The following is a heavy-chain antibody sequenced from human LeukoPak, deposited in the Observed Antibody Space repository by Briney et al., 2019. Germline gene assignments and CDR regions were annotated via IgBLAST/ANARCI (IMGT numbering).Heavy chain of an antibody. CDR1: GFTFNAYS. V-gene: IGHV4-59*12. J-gene: IGHJ2*01. CDR2: IYYSGST. CDR3: ARETRGYSYGRRGLFDY. D-gene: IGHD5-18*01. Sequence: GSLRLSCEASGFTFNAYSMTWVRQAPGKGLERIGSIYYSGSTYYNPSLKSRVTISVDTSKNQFSLKLSSVTAADTAVYYCARETRGYSYGRRGLFDYWGRGTLVTVSS.